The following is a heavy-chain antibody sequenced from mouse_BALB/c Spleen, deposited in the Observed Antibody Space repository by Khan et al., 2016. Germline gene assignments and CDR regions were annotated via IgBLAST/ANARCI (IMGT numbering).Heavy chain of an antibody. Sequence: VELVESGGGLVTPGGSLKLSCAASGFTFSSYGMSWVRQTPEKRLEWVATISGGGSYTYYPDSVKGRFTISRDNAKNNLYLQMSSLRSEDTALYYCARQGFAYWGQGTLVTVSA. CDR1: GFTFSSYG. CDR3: ARQGFAY. J-gene: IGHJ3*01. V-gene: IGHV5-9-2*01. CDR2: ISGGGSYT.